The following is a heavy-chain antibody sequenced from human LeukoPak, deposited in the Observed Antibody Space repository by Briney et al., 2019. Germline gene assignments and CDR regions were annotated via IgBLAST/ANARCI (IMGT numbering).Heavy chain of an antibody. CDR2: INPGGGST. Sequence: ASVKVSCKASGYTFTSYYMHWVRQAPGQGLEWMGIINPGGGSTSYAQKFQGRVTMTRDMSTSTVYMELSSLRSEDTAVYYCARDARQYSGSYYRGNWFDPWGQGTLVTVSS. V-gene: IGHV1-46*01. D-gene: IGHD1-26*01. CDR3: ARDARQYSGSYYRGNWFDP. CDR1: GYTFTSYY. J-gene: IGHJ5*02.